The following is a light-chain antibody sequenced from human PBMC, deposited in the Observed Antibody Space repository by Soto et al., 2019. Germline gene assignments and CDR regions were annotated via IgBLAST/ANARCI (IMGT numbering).Light chain of an antibody. V-gene: IGLV2-18*02. CDR1: SSDVGSYNR. J-gene: IGLJ1*01. CDR3: SSFTSRSTYV. CDR2: EVS. Sequence: QSALTQPPSVSGSPGQSVAISCTGTSSDVGSYNRVSWYQQPPGTAPKLIIYEVSNRPSGVPDRFSGSKSGNTASLTISGLQAEDEADYYSSSFTSRSTYVFGTGTKVTVL.